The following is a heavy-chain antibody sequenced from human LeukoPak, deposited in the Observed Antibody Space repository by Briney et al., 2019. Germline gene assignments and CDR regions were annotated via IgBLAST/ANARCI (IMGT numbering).Heavy chain of an antibody. J-gene: IGHJ6*03. CDR2: ISSSSSYI. V-gene: IGHV3-21*01. Sequence: PGGSLRLSCAASGFKFSSYSMKWVRQAPGKGLEWVSFISSSSSYIYYADSLKGRFTISRDNAKNSLYLQMNSLRTEDTAVYYCAKGYGWEASYYYYYMDVWGKGTTVTFSS. D-gene: IGHD1-26*01. CDR3: AKGYGWEASYYYYYMDV. CDR1: GFKFSSYS.